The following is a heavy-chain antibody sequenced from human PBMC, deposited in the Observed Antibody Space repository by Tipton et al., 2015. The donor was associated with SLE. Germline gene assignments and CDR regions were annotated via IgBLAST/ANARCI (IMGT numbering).Heavy chain of an antibody. J-gene: IGHJ6*03. CDR1: GFTFSDHY. CDR3: AREGYSSGYSYYYYYMDV. CDR2: ISYDGSNK. D-gene: IGHD3-22*01. Sequence: SLRLSCAASGFTFSDHYMDWVRQAPGKGLEWVAVISYDGSNKYYADSVKGRFTISRDNSKNTLYLQMNSLRAEDTAVYYCAREGYSSGYSYYYYYMDVWGKGTTVTVSS. V-gene: IGHV3-30-3*01.